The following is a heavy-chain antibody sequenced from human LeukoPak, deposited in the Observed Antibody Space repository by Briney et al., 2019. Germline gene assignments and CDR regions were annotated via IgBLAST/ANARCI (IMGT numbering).Heavy chain of an antibody. J-gene: IGHJ6*02. CDR3: ARPEYGDYYAGMDV. CDR1: GFTFSSYG. CDR2: IKQERSEK. D-gene: IGHD4-17*01. V-gene: IGHV3-7*02. Sequence: GGTLRLSCVASGFTFSSYGMSWVRQAPGKGLECVTNIKQERSEKYYVDSVNGRFTISRDNAKKSLYLQMNSLRRADTAVYYCARPEYGDYYAGMDVWGQGTTVTVSS.